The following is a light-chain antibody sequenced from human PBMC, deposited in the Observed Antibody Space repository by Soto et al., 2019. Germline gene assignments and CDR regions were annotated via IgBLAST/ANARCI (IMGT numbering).Light chain of an antibody. CDR1: HTTSSW. CDR2: DAS. J-gene: IGKJ1*01. CDR3: QQWWA. V-gene: IGKV1-5*01. Sequence: DIQVSQSPSTLSASVGDRVTITCRVSHTTSSWLAWYQQRPGKAPKLLIYDASSLESGVPLRFSGSGSGTQFTLTISGLQPEDFGTYYCQQWWAFGQGTKVDIK.